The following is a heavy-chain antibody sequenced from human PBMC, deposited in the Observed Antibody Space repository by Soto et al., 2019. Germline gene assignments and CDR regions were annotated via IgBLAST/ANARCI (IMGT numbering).Heavy chain of an antibody. CDR3: ASSTIFGVVSLYYYGMDV. V-gene: IGHV3-23*01. D-gene: IGHD3-3*01. CDR2: ISGSGGST. CDR1: GFTFSSYA. Sequence: EVQLLESGGGLVQPGGSLRLSCAASGFTFSSYAMSWVRQAPGKGVEWVSAISGSGGSTYYADSVKGRFTISRDNTKNTLYLRMSSLRAEDTGVYYCASSTIFGVVSLYYYGMDVW. J-gene: IGHJ6*01.